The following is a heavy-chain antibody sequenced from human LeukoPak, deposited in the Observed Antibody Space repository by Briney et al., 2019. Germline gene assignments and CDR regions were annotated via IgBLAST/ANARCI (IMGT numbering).Heavy chain of an antibody. CDR2: ISTSSGYI. CDR1: GFPFSSYN. J-gene: IGHJ4*02. V-gene: IGHV3-21*01. Sequence: KPGGSLRLSCAASGFPFSSYNMNWVRQAPGKGLEWVSSISTSSGYIYYADSVKGRFTISRDNAKNSLYLQMNSLRAEETAVYYCAREVMVRGEYGFDYWGQGTLVTVSS. CDR3: AREVMVRGEYGFDY. D-gene: IGHD3-10*01.